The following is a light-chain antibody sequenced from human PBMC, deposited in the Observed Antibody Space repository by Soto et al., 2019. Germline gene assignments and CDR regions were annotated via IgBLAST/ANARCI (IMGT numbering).Light chain of an antibody. J-gene: IGKJ1*01. CDR3: QQYNNWPRT. CDR2: GAS. Sequence: EIVMTQSPATLSVSPGERATLSCRASQSVSSNLAWYQQKSGQAPRLLIYGASTRATGIPARFSGSGSGTEFTLTIGSLQSEDFAVYYCQQYNNWPRTFGQGTKVEIK. V-gene: IGKV3-15*01. CDR1: QSVSSN.